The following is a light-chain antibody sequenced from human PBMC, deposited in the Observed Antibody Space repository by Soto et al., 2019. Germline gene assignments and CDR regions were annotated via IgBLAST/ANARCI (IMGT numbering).Light chain of an antibody. J-gene: IGKJ4*01. CDR3: QQRSTWPS. CDR2: DTS. Sequence: EIVLTQSPATLSLSPGERATLSCRASQSIGTALVWYQQMPGQAPRLLIYDTSNRATGIPARFSGSGSGTDFTLTISSLEPEDFAVYYCQQRSTWPSFGGGTKLEIK. CDR1: QSIGTA. V-gene: IGKV3-11*01.